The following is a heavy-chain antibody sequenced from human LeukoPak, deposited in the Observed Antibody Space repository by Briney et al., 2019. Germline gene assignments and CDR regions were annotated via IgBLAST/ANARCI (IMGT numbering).Heavy chain of an antibody. V-gene: IGHV3-23*01. CDR2: IGGSGGTT. J-gene: IGHJ6*02. D-gene: IGHD3-9*01. Sequence: GASLRLSCAASGFTFSIYAMSWVRQAPGKGLEWVSAIGGSGGTTYYADSVKGRFTISRDNFKNTLYLQMNSLRAEDTAVYYCAKDLTNPMDVWGQGTTVTVSS. CDR1: GFTFSIYA. CDR3: AKDLTNPMDV.